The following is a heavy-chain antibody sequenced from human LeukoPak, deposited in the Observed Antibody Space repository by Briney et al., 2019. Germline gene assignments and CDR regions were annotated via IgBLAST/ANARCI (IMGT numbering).Heavy chain of an antibody. CDR1: GGSISRNY. V-gene: IGHV4-59*08. J-gene: IGHJ4*02. D-gene: IGHD5-18*01. CDR3: ASYLTIGGNSYGFDY. Sequence: SETLSLTCTVSGGSISRNYWSWIRQAPGEGLEWIGYIHYSGRANYNPSLTSRVTMSADTSRNQFSLKVNSVTATDTAVYYCASYLTIGGNSYGFDYWGQGALVTVSS. CDR2: IHYSGRA.